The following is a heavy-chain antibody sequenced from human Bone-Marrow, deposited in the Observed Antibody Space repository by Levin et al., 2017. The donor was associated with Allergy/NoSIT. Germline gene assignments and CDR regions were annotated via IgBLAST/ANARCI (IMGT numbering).Heavy chain of an antibody. CDR1: GFTFDDYA. V-gene: IGHV3-9*01. CDR3: AKDITMVRGVTGWFDP. J-gene: IGHJ5*02. D-gene: IGHD3-10*01. CDR2: ISWNSGSI. Sequence: GGSLRLSCAASGFTFDDYAMHWVRQAPGKGLEWVSGISWNSGSIGYADSVKGRFTISRDNAKNSLYLQMNSLRAEDTALYYCAKDITMVRGVTGWFDPWGQGTLVTVSS.